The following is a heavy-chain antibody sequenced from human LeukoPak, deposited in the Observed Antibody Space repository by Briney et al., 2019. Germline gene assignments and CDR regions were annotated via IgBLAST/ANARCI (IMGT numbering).Heavy chain of an antibody. CDR2: ISGYNGNT. CDR1: GYTFTGYY. D-gene: IGHD6-13*01. CDR3: ARGPMYSSSWYLNY. J-gene: IGHJ4*02. V-gene: IGHV1-18*04. Sequence: ASVKVSCKASGYTFTGYYMHWVRQAPGQGLEWMGWISGYNGNTNYAQKLQGRVTMTTDTSTSTAYMELRSLRSDDTAVYYCARGPMYSSSWYLNYWGQGTLVTVSS.